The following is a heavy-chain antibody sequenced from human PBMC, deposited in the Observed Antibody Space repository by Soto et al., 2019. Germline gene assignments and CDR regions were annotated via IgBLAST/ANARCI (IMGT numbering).Heavy chain of an antibody. Sequence: GVRRVSQNTGKGLEWVGRIRSKDNSYATAYAASVKGRFTISRDDSKNTAYLQMNSLKTEDTAVYYCTLFTSFSWVRGYTDGFDISGQGPILTVPS. V-gene: IGHV3-73*01. CDR3: TLFTSFSWVRGYTDGFDI. CDR1: G. J-gene: IGHJ3*02. D-gene: IGHD6-13*01. CDR2: IRSKDNSYAT.